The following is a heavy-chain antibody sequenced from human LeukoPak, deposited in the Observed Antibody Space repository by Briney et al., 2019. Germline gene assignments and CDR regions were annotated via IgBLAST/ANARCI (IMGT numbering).Heavy chain of an antibody. CDR3: ARGLHSGGYYYYYMDV. V-gene: IGHV4-34*01. CDR2: INHRGTT. CDR1: GDSFSGYY. Sequence: PSETLSLTCAVYGDSFSGYYWSWIRQPPGKGLEWIAEINHRGTTHYNPSLMSRVNISADTSKNHFSLNLDSVTAADTAVYYCARGLHSGGYYYYYMDVWGKGTTVTVSS. J-gene: IGHJ6*03. D-gene: IGHD2-21*01.